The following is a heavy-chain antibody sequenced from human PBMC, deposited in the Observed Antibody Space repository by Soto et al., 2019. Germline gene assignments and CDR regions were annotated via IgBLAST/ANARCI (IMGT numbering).Heavy chain of an antibody. CDR2: INAGNGNT. CDR1: GYTFTSYA. V-gene: IGHV1-3*01. D-gene: IGHD3-9*01. J-gene: IGHJ5*02. Sequence: ASVKVSCKASGYTFTSYAMHWVRQAPGQRLEWMGWINAGNGNTKYSQKFQGRVTITRDTSASTAYMELSSLRSEDTAVYYCARDFYDILTGSHGWFDPWGQGTLVPSPQ. CDR3: ARDFYDILTGSHGWFDP.